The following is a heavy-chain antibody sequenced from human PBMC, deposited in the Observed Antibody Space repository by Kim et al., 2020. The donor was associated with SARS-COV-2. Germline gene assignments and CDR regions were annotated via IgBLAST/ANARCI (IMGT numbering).Heavy chain of an antibody. J-gene: IGHJ3*01. V-gene: IGHV3-30*04. Sequence: GGSLTLSCAASGFTFSDFAFHWVRQAPGKGLEWVAVISDDANNKYDAESVKGRFTISRDNSKNTLYLQMNSLRAEDTAVYYCARGGYSSSWSIGEAFDFWGQGTMVTVSS. CDR1: GFTFSDFA. CDR3: ARGGYSSSWSIGEAFDF. CDR2: ISDDANNK. D-gene: IGHD6-13*01.